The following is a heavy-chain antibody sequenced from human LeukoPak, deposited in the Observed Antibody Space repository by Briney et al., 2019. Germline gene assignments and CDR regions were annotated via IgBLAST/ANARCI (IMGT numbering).Heavy chain of an antibody. Sequence: SETLSLTCTVSGYSISSGYYWGWIRQPPGKGLEWIGSIYHSGSTYYNPSLKSRVTISVDTSKNQFSLELSSVTAADTAVYYCARAPPKGLSDRYTFGGVIYYFDYWGQGTLVTVSS. V-gene: IGHV4-38-2*02. CDR2: IYHSGST. J-gene: IGHJ4*02. CDR1: GYSISSGYY. CDR3: ARAPPKGLSDRYTFGGVIYYFDY. D-gene: IGHD3-16*02.